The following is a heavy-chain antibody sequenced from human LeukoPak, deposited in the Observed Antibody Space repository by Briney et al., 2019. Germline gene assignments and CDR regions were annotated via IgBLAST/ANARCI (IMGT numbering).Heavy chain of an antibody. CDR3: ARLKTYCSGGSCYSVFRSYYYYYYMDV. CDR2: IYWDDDK. Sequence: SGPTLVKPTQTLTLTCTFSGFSLSTSGVGVGWIRQPPGKALEWLALIYWDDDKRYSPSLKSRLTITKDTSKNQVVLTMTNMDPVDTATYYCARLKTYCSGGSCYSVFRSYYYYYYMDVWGKGTTVTVS. V-gene: IGHV2-5*02. J-gene: IGHJ6*03. D-gene: IGHD2-15*01. CDR1: GFSLSTSGVG.